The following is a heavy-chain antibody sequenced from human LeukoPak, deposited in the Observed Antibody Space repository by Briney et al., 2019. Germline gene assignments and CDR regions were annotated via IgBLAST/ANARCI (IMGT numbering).Heavy chain of an antibody. CDR2: IYYSGST. J-gene: IGHJ4*02. V-gene: IGHV4-59*08. D-gene: IGHD3-22*01. CDR1: GGSIISYY. CDR3: ARFGYYDSSGYFDY. Sequence: SETLSLTCTVSGGSIISYYWSWIRQPPGKGLEWIGYIYYSGSTNYNPSLKSRVTISVDTSKNQFSLKLSSVTAADTAVYYCARFGYYDSSGYFDYWGQGTLVTVSS.